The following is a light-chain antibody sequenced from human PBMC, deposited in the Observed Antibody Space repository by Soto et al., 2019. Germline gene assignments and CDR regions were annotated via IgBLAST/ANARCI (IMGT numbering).Light chain of an antibody. J-gene: IGLJ2*01. V-gene: IGLV4-60*02. CDR2: LEGSGSY. Sequence: QSVLTQSSSASASLGSSVKLTCTLSSGHSSYIIAWHHQQPGKAPRYLMKLEGSGSYNKGSGVPDRFSGSSSGADRYLTISNLQFEDEANYYCETWESNNRVFGGGTKLTVL. CDR1: SGHSSYI. CDR3: ETWESNNRV.